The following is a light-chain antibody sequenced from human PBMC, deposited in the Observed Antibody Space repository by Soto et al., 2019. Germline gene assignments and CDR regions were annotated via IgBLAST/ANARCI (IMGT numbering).Light chain of an antibody. V-gene: IGKV3-11*01. CDR1: QSVSSY. J-gene: IGKJ2*01. CDR3: QQRSNWPPYT. Sequence: EIVLTQSPATLSLSPGERATLSCRASQSVSSYLAWYQQKPGQAPRLLIYDASNRSTGIPARFSGSGSGTEFTLTISSLEPEEFAVYYCQQRSNWPPYTFGQGTKLEIK. CDR2: DAS.